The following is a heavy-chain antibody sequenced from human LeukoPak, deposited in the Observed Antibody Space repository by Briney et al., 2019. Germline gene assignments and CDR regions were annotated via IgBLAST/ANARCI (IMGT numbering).Heavy chain of an antibody. CDR1: GFTFSSYS. Sequence: GGSLRLPCAASGFTFSSYSMNWVRQAPGKGLEWVSSISSSGSYIYYADSEKGRFTISRDNAKNSLYLQMNSLRAEDTAVYYCASLSYDILTGYYMGDYWGQGTLVTVSS. CDR2: ISSSGSYI. CDR3: ASLSYDILTGYYMGDY. D-gene: IGHD3-9*01. J-gene: IGHJ4*02. V-gene: IGHV3-21*01.